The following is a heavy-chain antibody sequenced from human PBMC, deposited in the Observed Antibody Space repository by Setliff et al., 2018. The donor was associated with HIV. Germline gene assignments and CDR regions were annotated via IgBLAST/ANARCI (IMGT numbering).Heavy chain of an antibody. D-gene: IGHD3-9*01. CDR1: GYMFTSFA. CDR2: ISGYTGNT. CDR3: ARGALTQYFDF. V-gene: IGHV1-18*01. J-gene: IGHJ4*02. Sequence: AASVKVSCKASGYMFTSFAMHWVRQAPGQGLEWMGRISGYTGNTNFAPKFQDRVIMTMDTSTGTAYMELPSLTSDDTAVYYCARGALTQYFDFWGQGTLVTVSS.